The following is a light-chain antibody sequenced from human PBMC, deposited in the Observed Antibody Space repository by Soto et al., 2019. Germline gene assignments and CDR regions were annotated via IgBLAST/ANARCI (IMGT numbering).Light chain of an antibody. J-gene: IGKJ4*01. Sequence: EVVMTQSPATLSVSPGERATLSCRAGQSVSSNFLAWYQQKPGQAPRLLIYGVSIRATGIPARFSGSGSGTEFTLTISSLQSEDFAVYYCQQYSAWPLTFGGGTKVEI. CDR2: GVS. CDR1: QSVSSN. CDR3: QQYSAWPLT. V-gene: IGKV3-15*01.